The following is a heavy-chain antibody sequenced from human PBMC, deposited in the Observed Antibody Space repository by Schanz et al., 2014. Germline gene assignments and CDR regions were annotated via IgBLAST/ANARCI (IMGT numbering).Heavy chain of an antibody. J-gene: IGHJ3*02. V-gene: IGHV4-31*03. CDR2: IHYSGSA. D-gene: IGHD2-2*02. CDR1: GGSISSGGYY. Sequence: QVQLQESGPGLVKPSETLSLTCTVSGGSISSGGYYWSWIRQPPGKGLEWIGYIHYSGSAYYNPSLKSRVTISVDPSKNQFSLRLRSVTAADTAVYYCARNIVVVTAAIDAFDIWGQGTMVTVSS. CDR3: ARNIVVVTAAIDAFDI.